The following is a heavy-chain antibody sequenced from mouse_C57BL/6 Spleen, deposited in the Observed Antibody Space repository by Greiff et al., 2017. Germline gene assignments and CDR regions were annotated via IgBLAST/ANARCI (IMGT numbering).Heavy chain of an antibody. V-gene: IGHV1-15*01. J-gene: IGHJ1*03. CDR3: TKNYGGSYGYFDV. CDR2: IDPETGGT. CDR1: GYTFTDYE. Sequence: VQLQQSGAELVRPGASVTLSCKASGYTFTDYEMHWVKQTPVHGLEWIGAIDPETGGTAYNQKFKGKAILTADKSSSTAYMELRSLTSEDSAVYYCTKNYGGSYGYFDVWGTGTTVTVSS. D-gene: IGHD1-1*01.